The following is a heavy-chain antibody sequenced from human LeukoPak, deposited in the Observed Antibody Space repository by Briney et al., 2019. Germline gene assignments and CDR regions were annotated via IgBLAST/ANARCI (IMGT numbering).Heavy chain of an antibody. V-gene: IGHV1-8*02. J-gene: IGHJ6*02. CDR1: GGTFSSYA. Sequence: GASVKVSCKASGGTFSSYAISWVRQAPGQGLEWMGWMNPNSGNTGYAQKFQGRVTMTRNTSISTAYMELSSLRSEDTAVYYCARVIMVRGVINYYYGMDAWGQGTTVTVSS. D-gene: IGHD3-10*01. CDR3: ARVIMVRGVINYYYGMDA. CDR2: MNPNSGNT.